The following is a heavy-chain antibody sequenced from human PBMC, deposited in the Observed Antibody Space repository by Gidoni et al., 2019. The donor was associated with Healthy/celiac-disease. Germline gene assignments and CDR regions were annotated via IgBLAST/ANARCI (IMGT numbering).Heavy chain of an antibody. CDR1: GCTCRSYD. J-gene: IGHJ4*02. V-gene: IGHV3-13*01. CDR2: IGTAGAT. Sequence: EVQLGESGGGWGQPGGSLRLCGAASGCTCRSYDMHWVRQATGKGLEWVSAIGTAGATFYPGSVKGRFTISSETAKNSLYLQMNSLRAGDTAVYYCARVRNYYDSSGSGYYFDYWGQGPLVTVSS. CDR3: ARVRNYYDSSGSGYYFDY. D-gene: IGHD3-22*01.